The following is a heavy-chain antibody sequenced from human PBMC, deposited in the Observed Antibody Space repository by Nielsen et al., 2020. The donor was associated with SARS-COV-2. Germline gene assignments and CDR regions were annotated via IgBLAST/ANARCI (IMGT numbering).Heavy chain of an antibody. V-gene: IGHV3-7*01. J-gene: IGHJ6*02. CDR1: GFTFSSYW. D-gene: IGHD3-16*01. CDR2: IKQDGSEK. Sequence: GESLKISCAASGFTFSSYWMSWVRQAPGKGLEWVANIKQDGSEKYYVDSVKGRFTISRDNAKNSLYLQMNSLRAEDTAVYYCARGRNSYDYEHHYYYGMDVWGQGTTVTVSS. CDR3: ARGRNSYDYEHHYYYGMDV.